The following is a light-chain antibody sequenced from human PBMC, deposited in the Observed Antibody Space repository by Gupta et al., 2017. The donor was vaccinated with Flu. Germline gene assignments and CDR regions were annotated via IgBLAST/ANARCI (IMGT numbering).Light chain of an antibody. CDR2: DVS. Sequence: SIDIGGHNYVSWYQQHPGKAPKLLVYDVSSRPSGISDRFSCSKSGNTASLTISGLQDEDEADYYCTSYSSSSTLYVFGGGTTVTVL. V-gene: IGLV2-14*03. CDR3: TSYSSSSTLYV. CDR1: SIDIGGHNY. J-gene: IGLJ1*01.